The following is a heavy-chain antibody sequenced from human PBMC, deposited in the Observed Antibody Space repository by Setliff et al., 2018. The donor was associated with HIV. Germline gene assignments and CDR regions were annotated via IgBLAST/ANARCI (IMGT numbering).Heavy chain of an antibody. V-gene: IGHV3-74*01. Sequence: GGSLRLSCAASGFTFKNYWIHWVRQAPGKGLVWVSRINADSSSTTYADSVKGRFTISRDNSKNTVYLQMNSLRAEDTAVYYCARDPGRYNGMDVWGQGTTVTVSS. CDR2: INADSSST. D-gene: IGHD1-20*01. CDR1: GFTFKNYW. J-gene: IGHJ6*02. CDR3: ARDPGRYNGMDV.